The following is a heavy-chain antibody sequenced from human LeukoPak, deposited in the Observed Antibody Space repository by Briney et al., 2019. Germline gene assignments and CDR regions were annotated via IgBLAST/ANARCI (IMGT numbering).Heavy chain of an antibody. V-gene: IGHV3-21*01. J-gene: IGHJ4*02. CDR3: VRFMRGTIGGDN. CDR2: ISTSSSYI. CDR1: GFTFSSYS. Sequence: GSLRLSCAASGFTFSSYSMKWVRRAPGKGLEWVSSISTSSSYIYYADPVKGRFTISRDNAKNSLYLQMNNLKAEDTAMYYCVRFMRGTIGGDNWGQGTLVTVSA. D-gene: IGHD3-16*01.